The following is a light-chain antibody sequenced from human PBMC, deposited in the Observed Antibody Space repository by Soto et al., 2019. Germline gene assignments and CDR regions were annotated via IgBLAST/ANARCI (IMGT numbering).Light chain of an antibody. J-gene: IGKJ3*01. CDR3: QQANTLPFS. CDR2: AAS. CDR1: QAINNW. V-gene: IGKV1-12*01. Sequence: DIQMTQSPSSVAASVGDRVTITCRATQAINNWLAWYQQKPGKAPRFLIYAASSLQSGVPSRFSGSGSGTDFNLTMRSLQSEDFATSYCQQANTLPFSFGPGTKVDIK.